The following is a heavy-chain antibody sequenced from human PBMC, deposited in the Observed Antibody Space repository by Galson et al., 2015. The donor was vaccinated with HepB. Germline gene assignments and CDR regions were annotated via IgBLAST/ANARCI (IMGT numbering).Heavy chain of an antibody. CDR2: ISSSGSTI. CDR1: GFTFSDYY. J-gene: IGHJ5*02. V-gene: IGHV3-11*01. D-gene: IGHD2-15*01. CDR3: ARGLVAAMSLFGNWFDP. Sequence: SLRLSCAASGFTFSDYYMSWIRQAPGKGLEWVSYISSSGSTIYYADSVKGRFTISRDNAKNSLYLQMNSLRAEDTAVYYCARGLVAAMSLFGNWFDPWGQGTLVTVSS.